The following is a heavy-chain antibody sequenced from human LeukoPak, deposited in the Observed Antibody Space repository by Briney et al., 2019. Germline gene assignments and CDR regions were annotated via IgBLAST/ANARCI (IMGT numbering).Heavy chain of an antibody. CDR2: ISPRSETI. D-gene: IGHD3-16*01. J-gene: IGHJ6*03. CDR3: ARIDGPTVFTYYMDL. Sequence: PGESLRLSCATSGFSFNRRGMNWVRHPPGKGLEWVSYISPRSETIYYAESVKGQFTVSRDDSKDSLYLQMHTLRAEDTAVYYCARIDGPTVFTYYMDLWGKGTTVTVAS. V-gene: IGHV3-48*04. CDR1: GFSFNRRG.